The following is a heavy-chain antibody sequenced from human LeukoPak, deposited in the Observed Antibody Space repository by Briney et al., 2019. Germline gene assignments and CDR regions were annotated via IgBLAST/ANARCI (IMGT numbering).Heavy chain of an antibody. CDR1: GDSVSSNSVV. V-gene: IGHV6-1*01. Sequence: SQTLSLTCAISGDSVSSNSVVWNWIRQSPSRGLEWLGRTYYRSNWNNDYAGSVKSRITINPDTSKNQFSLQLNSVTPEDTAVYYCARGRFYAFDIWDQGTVVTVSS. CDR2: TYYRSNWNN. J-gene: IGHJ3*02. D-gene: IGHD3-10*01. CDR3: ARGRFYAFDI.